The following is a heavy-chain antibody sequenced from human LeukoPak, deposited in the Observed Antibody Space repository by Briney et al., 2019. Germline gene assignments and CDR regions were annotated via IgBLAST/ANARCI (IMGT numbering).Heavy chain of an antibody. CDR3: AREGGSRGRAFDI. Sequence: GGFLRLSCAASGFTFSSYAMHWVRQAPGKGLEWVAVISYDGSNKYYADSVKGRFTISRDNSKNTLYLQMNSLRAEDTAVYYCAREGGSRGRAFDIWGQGTMVTVSS. CDR1: GFTFSSYA. CDR2: ISYDGSNK. V-gene: IGHV3-30-3*01. J-gene: IGHJ3*02. D-gene: IGHD1-26*01.